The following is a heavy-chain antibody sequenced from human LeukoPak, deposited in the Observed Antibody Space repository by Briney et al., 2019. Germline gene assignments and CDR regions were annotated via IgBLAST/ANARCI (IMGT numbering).Heavy chain of an antibody. CDR1: GFTFSSYR. J-gene: IGHJ6*03. Sequence: GGSLRLSCAASGFTFSSYRMNWVRQAPGKGLEWVSSISGTSTDIYYADSVKGRFTISRDNSKNTLYLQMNSLRAEDTAVYYCAKTYYDFWSGYYTMGNDYYYYYMDVWGKGTTVTVSS. CDR3: AKTYYDFWSGYYTMGNDYYYYYMDV. V-gene: IGHV3-21*01. D-gene: IGHD3-3*01. CDR2: ISGTSTDI.